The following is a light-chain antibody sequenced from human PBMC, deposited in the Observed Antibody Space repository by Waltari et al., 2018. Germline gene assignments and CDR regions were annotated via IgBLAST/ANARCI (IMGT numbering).Light chain of an antibody. CDR1: QSLEHSDEYTY. V-gene: IGKV2-30*02. J-gene: IGKJ4*01. CDR2: KVS. CDR3: GQGTHWPFT. Sequence: EVVLTQSPLSLPITPGQPASISCRSSQSLEHSDEYTYLSWYQQKPGQPPRLLIYKVSYRDSGVPDRFSGSGAGTDFTLKISRVEAEDVGVYFCGQGTHWPFTFGGVTKV.